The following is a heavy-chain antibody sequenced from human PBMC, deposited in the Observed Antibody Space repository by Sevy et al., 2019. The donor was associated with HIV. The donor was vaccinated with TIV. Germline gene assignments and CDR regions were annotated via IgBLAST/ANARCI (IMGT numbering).Heavy chain of an antibody. CDR2: IKSKTDGGTT. CDR3: TTGGECGYNWCYYYGMDV. V-gene: IGHV3-15*07. Sequence: GGSLRLSCAASGFTFSNAWMNWVRQAPGKGLEWVGRIKSKTDGGTTDYAAPVKGRFTIPRDDSKNTLYLQMNSLKTEDTAVYYCTTGGECGYNWCYYYGMDVWGQGTTVTVSS. J-gene: IGHJ6*02. CDR1: GFTFSNAW. D-gene: IGHD5-12*01.